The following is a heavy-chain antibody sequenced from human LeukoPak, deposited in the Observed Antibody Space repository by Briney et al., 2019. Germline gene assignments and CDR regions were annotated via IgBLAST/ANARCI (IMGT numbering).Heavy chain of an antibody. V-gene: IGHV3-30*02. D-gene: IGHD3-10*01. J-gene: IGHJ6*02. CDR2: IRYDGSNK. CDR1: GFTFSSYV. CDR3: AKSIRDYYGSGRTRYYYYGMDV. Sequence: GGSLRLSCAASGFTFSSYVMPWVRQAPGKGLEWVAFIRYDGSNKYYADSVKGRFTISRDNSKNTLCLQMNSLRAEDTAVYYCAKSIRDYYGSGRTRYYYYGMDVWGQGTTVTVSS.